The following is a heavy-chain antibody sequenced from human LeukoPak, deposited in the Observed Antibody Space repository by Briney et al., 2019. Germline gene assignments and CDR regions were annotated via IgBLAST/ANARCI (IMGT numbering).Heavy chain of an antibody. CDR2: ISFDGNKT. D-gene: IGHD2-8*01. CDR1: GFTFSRYA. CDR3: ARGRGNGTRLDH. V-gene: IGHV3-30*03. J-gene: IGHJ5*02. Sequence: PGKSLRLSCTASGFTFSRYAMHWFRQAPGKGLAWVSVISFDGNKTFYVDSVKGRFNISRDNSRAILYLQMDSLRPDDTAVYFCARGRGNGTRLDHWGQGSLVTVSS.